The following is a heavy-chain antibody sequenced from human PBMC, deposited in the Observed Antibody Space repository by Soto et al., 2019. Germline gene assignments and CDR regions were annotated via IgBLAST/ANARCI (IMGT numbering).Heavy chain of an antibody. CDR1: GGSFSGYY. CDR2: INHSGST. CDR3: ARGVWVTIFGVFTPPGRWFDS. Sequence: SETLSLTCAVYGGSFSGYYWSWIRQPPGKGLEWIGEINHSGSTNYNPSLKSRVTISVDTSKNQFSLKLSSVTAADTAVYYCARGVWVTIFGVFTPPGRWFDSWGQGTLVTVSS. V-gene: IGHV4-34*01. D-gene: IGHD3-3*01. J-gene: IGHJ5*01.